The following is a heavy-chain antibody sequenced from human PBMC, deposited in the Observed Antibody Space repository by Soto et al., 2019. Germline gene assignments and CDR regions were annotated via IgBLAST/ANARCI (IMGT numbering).Heavy chain of an antibody. CDR1: GFSLSTYW. J-gene: IGHJ6*02. Sequence: PGGSLRLSCAASGFSLSTYWMHWVRQGPGKGLVWVSRINGDGSSTDYADSVKGRLTISRDNAKKTLYLQMNSLRAEDTAVYYCAKDRRLRSPFPYYGMDVWGQGTTVTVSS. V-gene: IGHV3-74*01. CDR3: AKDRRLRSPFPYYGMDV. D-gene: IGHD4-17*01. CDR2: INGDGSST.